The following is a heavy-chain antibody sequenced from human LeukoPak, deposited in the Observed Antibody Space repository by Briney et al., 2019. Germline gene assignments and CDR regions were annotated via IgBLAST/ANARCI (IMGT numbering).Heavy chain of an antibody. J-gene: IGHJ1*01. CDR3: ARDPSDSSSWIKGYFQH. V-gene: IGHV1-69*06. D-gene: IGHD6-13*01. CDR2: IIPIFGTA. Sequence: SVKVSCKASGGTFSSYAISWVRQAPEQGLEWMGRIIPIFGTANYAQKFQGRVTITADKSTSTAYMELSSLRSEDTAVYYCARDPSDSSSWIKGYFQHWGQGTLVTVSS. CDR1: GGTFSSYA.